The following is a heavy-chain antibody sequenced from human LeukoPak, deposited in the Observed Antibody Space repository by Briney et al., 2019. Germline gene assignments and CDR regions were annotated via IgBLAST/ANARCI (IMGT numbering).Heavy chain of an antibody. Sequence: PGGSLRLSCAASGFTFSSYAMSWDRQAPGKGLEWVSAISGSGGATYYADSVQGRLTISRDNSKNTLYLQMNSLRAEDTAVYYCAKVAYYYGSGSRYYYFGMDVWGQGTTVTVSS. D-gene: IGHD3-10*01. J-gene: IGHJ6*02. CDR3: AKVAYYYGSGSRYYYFGMDV. V-gene: IGHV3-23*01. CDR1: GFTFSSYA. CDR2: ISGSGGAT.